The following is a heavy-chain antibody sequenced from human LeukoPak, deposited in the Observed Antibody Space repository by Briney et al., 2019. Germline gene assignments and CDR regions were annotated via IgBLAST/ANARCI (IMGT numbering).Heavy chain of an antibody. D-gene: IGHD4-17*01. CDR2: IYYSGST. CDR1: GGSISSSSYY. J-gene: IGHJ6*02. Sequence: SETLSLTCTVSGGSISSSSYYWGWIRQPPGKGLEWIGSIYYSGSTYYNPSLKSRVTISVDTSKNQFSLKLSSVTAADTAVYYCARARHYGPPYYYYYGMDVWGQGTTVTVSS. V-gene: IGHV4-39*07. CDR3: ARARHYGPPYYYYYGMDV.